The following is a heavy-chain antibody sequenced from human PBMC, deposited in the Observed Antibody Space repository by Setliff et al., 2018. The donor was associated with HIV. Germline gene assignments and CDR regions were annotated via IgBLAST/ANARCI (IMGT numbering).Heavy chain of an antibody. D-gene: IGHD6-6*01. J-gene: IGHJ6*03. CDR3: ARGSSSGLYYYYYYMDV. V-gene: IGHV4-61*09. Sequence: PSETLSLTCTVSGGSISSGSYYWSWIRQPAGKGLEWIGHICTSGSTNYNPSLKSRVTISVDTSKNQLSLKLSSATAADTAVYYCARGSSSGLYYYYYYMDVWGKGTTVTVSS. CDR1: GGSISSGSYY. CDR2: ICTSGST.